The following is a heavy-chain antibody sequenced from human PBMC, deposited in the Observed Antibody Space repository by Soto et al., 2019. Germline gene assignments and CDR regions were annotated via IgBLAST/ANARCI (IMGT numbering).Heavy chain of an antibody. V-gene: IGHV4-34*01. CDR1: GGSFSGYY. J-gene: IGHJ5*02. Sequence: SETLSLTCAVYGGSFSGYYWSWIRQPPGKGLEWIGEINHSGSTNYNPSLKSRVTISVDTSKNQFSLKLSSVTAADTAVYYCARGSRITMVRGVNRFDPWGQGTLVTVSS. D-gene: IGHD3-10*01. CDR2: INHSGST. CDR3: ARGSRITMVRGVNRFDP.